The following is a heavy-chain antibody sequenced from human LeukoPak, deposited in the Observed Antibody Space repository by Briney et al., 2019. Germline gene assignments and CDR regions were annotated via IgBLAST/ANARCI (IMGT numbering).Heavy chain of an antibody. J-gene: IGHJ6*03. D-gene: IGHD6-13*01. CDR2: INHSGST. CDR1: GGAISSSDYY. V-gene: IGHV4-34*01. Sequence: PSETLSLTCTVSGGAISSSDYYWSWIRQPPGKGLEWIGEINHSGSTNYNPSLKSRVTISVDTSKNQFSLKLSSVTAADTAVYYCARDSSSWYGYYYYYMDVWGKGTTVTISS. CDR3: ARDSSSWYGYYYYYMDV.